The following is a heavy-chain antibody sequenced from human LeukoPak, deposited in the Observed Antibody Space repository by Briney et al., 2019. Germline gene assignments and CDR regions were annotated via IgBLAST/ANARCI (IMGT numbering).Heavy chain of an antibody. CDR3: ARSMVRGVDDAFDI. D-gene: IGHD3-10*01. V-gene: IGHV1-8*01. J-gene: IGHJ3*02. Sequence: ASVKVSCKASGDTFTSYDINWVRQATGQGLEWMGWMNPNSGNTGYAQKFQGRVTMTRNTSISTAYMELSSLRSEDTAVYYCARSMVRGVDDAFDIWGQGTMVTVSS. CDR1: GDTFTSYD. CDR2: MNPNSGNT.